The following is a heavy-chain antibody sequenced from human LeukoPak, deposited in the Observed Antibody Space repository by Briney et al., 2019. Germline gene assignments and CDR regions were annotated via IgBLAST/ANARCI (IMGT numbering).Heavy chain of an antibody. J-gene: IGHJ4*02. V-gene: IGHV4-39*07. D-gene: IGHD2-2*01. Sequence: PSETLSLTCTVSGGSISSSSYYWGWIRQPPGKGLEWIGSIYYSGSTYYNPSLKSRVTISVDTSKNQFSLKLSSVTAADTAVYYCAREKHQPLLLYYFDYWGQGTLVTVSS. CDR2: IYYSGST. CDR3: AREKHQPLLLYYFDY. CDR1: GGSISSSSYY.